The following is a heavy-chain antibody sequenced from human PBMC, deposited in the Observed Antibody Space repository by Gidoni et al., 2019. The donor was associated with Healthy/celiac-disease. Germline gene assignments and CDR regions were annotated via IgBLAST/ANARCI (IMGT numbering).Heavy chain of an antibody. CDR3: ARVDIVLMVYAIDY. V-gene: IGHV4-34*01. J-gene: IGHJ4*02. D-gene: IGHD2-8*01. CDR1: GGSFSGYY. CDR2: INHSGST. Sequence: QVQLQQWGAGLLKPSETLSLTCAVYGGSFSGYYWSWSRQPPGKGLEWIGEINHSGSTNYNPSLKSRVTISVDTSKNQFSLKLSSVTAADTAVYYCARVDIVLMVYAIDYWGQGTLVTVSS.